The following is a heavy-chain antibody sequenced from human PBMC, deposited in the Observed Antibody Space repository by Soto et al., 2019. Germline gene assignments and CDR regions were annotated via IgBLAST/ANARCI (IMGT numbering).Heavy chain of an antibody. D-gene: IGHD5-12*01. CDR3: ARDEGGGMATIGGAFDI. CDR1: GFTFSSYA. V-gene: IGHV3-30-3*01. J-gene: IGHJ3*02. CDR2: ISYDGSNK. Sequence: QVQLVESGGGVVQPGRSLRLSCAASGFTFSSYAMHWVRQAPGKGLEWVAVISYDGSNKYYADSVKGRFTISRDNSKNTVYLQMNSLRAEDTAVYYCARDEGGGMATIGGAFDIWGQGTMVTVSS.